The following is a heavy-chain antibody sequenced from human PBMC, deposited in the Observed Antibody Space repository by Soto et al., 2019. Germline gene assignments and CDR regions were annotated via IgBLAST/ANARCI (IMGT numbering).Heavy chain of an antibody. CDR1: GYTFTSYA. Sequence: ASVKVSCKASGYTFTSYAMHWVRQAPGQRLEWMGWINAGNGNTKYSQKFQGRVTITRDTSASTAYMELSSLRSEDTAVYYCARLAPLYDYTATVYYYYMDVWGKGTTVTVSS. CDR3: ARLAPLYDYTATVYYYYMDV. V-gene: IGHV1-3*01. J-gene: IGHJ6*03. D-gene: IGHD3-16*01. CDR2: INAGNGNT.